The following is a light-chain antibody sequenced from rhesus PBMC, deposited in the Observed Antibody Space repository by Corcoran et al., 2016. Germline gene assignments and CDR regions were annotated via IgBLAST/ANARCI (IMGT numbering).Light chain of an antibody. J-gene: IGKJ2*01. CDR2: YAS. CDR3: QHGYDHPYS. CDR1: QGISSY. Sequence: DIQMTQSPSSLSASVGDRVTITCRTSQGISSYLAWYQQTQGKAPKLLIYYASTLQSGVPSRFSGSGSGTDFTLTISSLQPEDFATYYCQHGYDHPYSFGQGTKVEIK. V-gene: IGKV1-25*01.